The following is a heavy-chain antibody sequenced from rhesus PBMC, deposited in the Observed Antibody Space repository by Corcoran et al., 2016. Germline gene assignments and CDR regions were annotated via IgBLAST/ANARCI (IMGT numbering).Heavy chain of an antibody. CDR1: GYSISSNY. CDR3: ARVSGSWNDEYFEF. CDR2: IYGSSGST. V-gene: IGHV4-147*01. Sequence: QVQLQESGPGLVKPSETLSLTCAVSGYSISSNYWSWIRQPPGKGLEWIGYIYGSSGSTYYNPSLKTRVTISTDTSKNQFALKLSSVTAADTAVYYCARVSGSWNDEYFEFWGQGALVTVSS. D-gene: IGHD6-25*01. J-gene: IGHJ1*01.